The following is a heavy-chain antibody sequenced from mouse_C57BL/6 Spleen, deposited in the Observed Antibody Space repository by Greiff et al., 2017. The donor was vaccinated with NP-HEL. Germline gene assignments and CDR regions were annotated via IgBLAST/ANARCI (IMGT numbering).Heavy chain of an antibody. CDR2: IHPSDSDT. CDR1: GYTFTSYW. CDR3: AIRGDYDWFAY. D-gene: IGHD2-4*01. V-gene: IGHV1-74*01. Sequence: VQLHQPGAELVKPGASVKVSCKASGYTFTSYWMHWVKQRPGQGLEWIGRIHPSDSDTNYNQKFKGKATVTVDKSSSTAYMQLSSLTSEDSAVYYCAIRGDYDWFAYWGQGTLVAVSA. J-gene: IGHJ3*01.